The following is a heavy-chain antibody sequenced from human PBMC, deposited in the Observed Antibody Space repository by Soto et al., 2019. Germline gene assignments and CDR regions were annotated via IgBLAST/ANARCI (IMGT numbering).Heavy chain of an antibody. Sequence: SETLSLTCPLSGSSITSSGYYWSWIRQHPGKGLEWIGYIYYRGTTYFNPSLKSRVTISTDTSKKEFSLNLTSVTAADTAVYYCARATESHYFDYWGRGILVTVSS. CDR1: GSSITSSGYY. CDR2: IYYRGTT. CDR3: ARATESHYFDY. J-gene: IGHJ4*02. V-gene: IGHV4-31*03.